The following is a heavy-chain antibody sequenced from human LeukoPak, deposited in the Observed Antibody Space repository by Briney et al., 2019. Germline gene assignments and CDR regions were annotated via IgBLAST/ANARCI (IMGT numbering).Heavy chain of an antibody. CDR3: VRDWYYAPDY. V-gene: IGHV3-74*01. D-gene: IGHD2-2*01. CDR2: TNSDGSSR. CDR1: GFTSSGHW. Sequence: GGSLRLSRAVSGFTSSGHWMFWVRQAAGKGLEWVSSTNSDGSSRGYADSVKGRFTISRDNAKNTVYLQMNSLRVEDTAVYYCVRDWYYAPDYWGQGTLVTVSS. J-gene: IGHJ4*02.